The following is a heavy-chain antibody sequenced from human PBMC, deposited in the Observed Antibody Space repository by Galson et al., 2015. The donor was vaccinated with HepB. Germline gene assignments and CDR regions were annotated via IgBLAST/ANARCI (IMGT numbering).Heavy chain of an antibody. CDR1: GFTSNTHS. CDR3: ARDRSVGDSRGYTPGHFAY. V-gene: IGHV3-48*02. D-gene: IGHD3-22*01. J-gene: IGHJ4*02. Sequence: SLRLSCAASGFTSNTHSMNWGRQAPGKGLEWVSYINSASSITHYADSVKGRVTIFRDNDKNSLYLQMNSLRDEDTAVYYCARDRSVGDSRGYTPGHFAYWGQGTLVTVSS. CDR2: INSASSIT.